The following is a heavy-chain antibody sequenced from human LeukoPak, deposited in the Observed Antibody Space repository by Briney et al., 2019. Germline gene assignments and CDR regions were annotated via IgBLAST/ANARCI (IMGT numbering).Heavy chain of an antibody. J-gene: IGHJ3*02. Sequence: SETLSLTCRVSGVSISSGSNYWGWIRQPPGKGLEWIGSIYYSGSTYYNPSLKSRVTISVDTSKNQFSLKLSSVTAADTAVYYCARGTEDIVVVVAATRGAFDIWGQGTMVTVSS. CDR1: GVSISSGSNY. V-gene: IGHV4-39*07. D-gene: IGHD2-15*01. CDR2: IYYSGST. CDR3: ARGTEDIVVVVAATRGAFDI.